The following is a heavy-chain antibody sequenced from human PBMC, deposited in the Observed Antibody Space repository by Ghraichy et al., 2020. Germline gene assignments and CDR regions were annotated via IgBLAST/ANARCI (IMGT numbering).Heavy chain of an antibody. J-gene: IGHJ6*02. D-gene: IGHD1-26*01. V-gene: IGHV3-23*01. CDR3: AKDSLKGAGIYYYYGMDV. CDR1: GFTFSSYA. CDR2: ISGSGGST. Sequence: GESLNISCAASGFTFSSYAMSWVRQAPGKGLEWVSAISGSGGSTYYADSVKGRFTISRDNSKNTLYLQMNSLRAEDTAVYYCAKDSLKGAGIYYYYGMDVWGQGTTVTVSS.